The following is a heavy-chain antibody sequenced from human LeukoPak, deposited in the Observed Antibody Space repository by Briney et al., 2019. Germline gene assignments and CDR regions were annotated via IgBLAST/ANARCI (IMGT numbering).Heavy chain of an antibody. CDR2: IVVGSGNT. D-gene: IGHD3-22*01. Sequence: SGNVSCTASGFTFTSCAMQWVRQPRGQRLEWIGWIVVGSGNTNYAQKFQERVTIIRDMSTSTAYMELSSLRSEDTAVYYCAAYYYDSSGQYYFDYWGQGTLVTVSS. V-gene: IGHV1-58*02. CDR3: AAYYYDSSGQYYFDY. J-gene: IGHJ4*02. CDR1: GFTFTSCA.